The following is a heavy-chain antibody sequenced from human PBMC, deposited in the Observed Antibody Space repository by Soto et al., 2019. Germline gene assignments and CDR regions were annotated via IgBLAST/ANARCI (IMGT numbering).Heavy chain of an antibody. Sequence: GWSLRLSCVASGFSFSNYNMNLVRQAPGKGLEWVSYITDSSDTVHYADSVRGRFTISRDNAESSLYLQMNSLRDEDTAVYFCARDFGHGYYLVYLRRGTLVTVS. CDR1: GFSFSNYN. J-gene: IGHJ4*02. V-gene: IGHV3-48*02. CDR3: ARDFGHGYYLVY. D-gene: IGHD3-3*01. CDR2: ITDSSDTV.